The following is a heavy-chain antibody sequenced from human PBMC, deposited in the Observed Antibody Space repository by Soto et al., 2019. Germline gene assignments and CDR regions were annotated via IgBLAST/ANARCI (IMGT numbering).Heavy chain of an antibody. J-gene: IGHJ4*02. CDR1: GFTFSSYA. Sequence: GGSLRLSCAASGFTFSSYAMSWVRQAPGKGLEWVSAISGSGGSTYYADSVKGRFTISRDNSKNTLYLQMNSLRAEDTAVYYCAKNSFWGEGIYAFDYWGQGTLVTVSS. CDR3: AKNSFWGEGIYAFDY. D-gene: IGHD7-27*01. V-gene: IGHV3-23*01. CDR2: ISGSGGST.